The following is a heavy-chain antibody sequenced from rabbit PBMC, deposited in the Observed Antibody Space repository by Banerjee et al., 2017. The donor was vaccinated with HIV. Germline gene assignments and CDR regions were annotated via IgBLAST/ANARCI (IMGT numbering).Heavy chain of an antibody. Sequence: CWVRQAPGKGLEWIGCINTSSGNTVYASWAKGRFTISKTSSTTVTLQMTSLTAADTATYFCARDLPYAGDGGYNYATGNNLWGPGTLVTVS. CDR2: INTSSGNT. V-gene: IGHV1S40*01. D-gene: IGHD6-1*01. J-gene: IGHJ4*01. CDR3: ARDLPYAGDGGYNYATGNNL.